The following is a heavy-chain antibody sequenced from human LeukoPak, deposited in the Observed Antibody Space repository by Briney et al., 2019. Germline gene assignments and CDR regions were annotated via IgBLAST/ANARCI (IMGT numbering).Heavy chain of an antibody. CDR1: GFTFSSYA. CDR3: AGGGVTMVREYYFDY. J-gene: IGHJ4*02. CDR2: ISYDGSNK. D-gene: IGHD3-10*01. V-gene: IGHV3-30*01. Sequence: GRSLRLSCAASGFTFSSYAMHWVRQAPGKGLEWVAVISYDGSNKYYADSVKGRFTISRDNSKNTLYLQMNSLRAEDTAVYYCAGGGVTMVREYYFDYWGQGTLVTVSS.